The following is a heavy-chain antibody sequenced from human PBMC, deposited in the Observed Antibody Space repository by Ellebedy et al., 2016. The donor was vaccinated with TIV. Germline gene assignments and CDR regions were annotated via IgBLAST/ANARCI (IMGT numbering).Heavy chain of an antibody. J-gene: IGHJ4*02. CDR1: GYSFTSYW. CDR2: IYPGDSDT. V-gene: IGHV5-51*01. D-gene: IGHD3/OR15-3a*01. CDR3: AREFGPREPLDY. Sequence: KVSXXGSGYSFTSYWIGWVRQMPGKGLEWMGIIYPGDSDTRYSPSFQGQVTISADKSISTAYLQWSSLKASDTAMYYCAREFGPREPLDYWGQGTLVTVSS.